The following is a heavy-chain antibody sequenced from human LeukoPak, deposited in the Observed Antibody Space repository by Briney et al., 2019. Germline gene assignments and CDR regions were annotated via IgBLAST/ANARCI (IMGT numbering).Heavy chain of an antibody. CDR1: GGTFSSYA. J-gene: IGHJ4*02. D-gene: IGHD5-24*01. Sequence: SVNVSFKASGGTFSSYAISWVRQAPAQGLEWMGGIIPIFGTANYAQKFQGRVTITADESTSTAYMELSSLRSEDTAVYYCARAPDGYNTALDYWGQGTLVTVSS. CDR3: ARAPDGYNTALDY. V-gene: IGHV1-69*01. CDR2: IIPIFGTA.